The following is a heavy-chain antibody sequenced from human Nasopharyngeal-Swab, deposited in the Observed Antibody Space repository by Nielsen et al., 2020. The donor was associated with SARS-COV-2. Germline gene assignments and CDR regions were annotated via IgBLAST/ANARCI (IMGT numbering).Heavy chain of an antibody. CDR3: AGGEPAAAGIY. D-gene: IGHD6-13*01. J-gene: IGHJ4*02. CDR1: GFTFSSYA. CDR2: ISGSGGST. Sequence: GESLKISCAASGFTFSSYAMRWVRQAPGKGLEWVSAISGSGGSTYYADSVKGRFTISRDNSKNTLYLQMNSLRAEDTAVYYCAGGEPAAAGIYWGQGTLVTVSS. V-gene: IGHV3-23*01.